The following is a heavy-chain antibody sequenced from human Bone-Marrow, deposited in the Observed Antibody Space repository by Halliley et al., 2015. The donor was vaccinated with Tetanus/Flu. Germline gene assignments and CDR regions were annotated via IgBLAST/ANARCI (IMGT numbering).Heavy chain of an antibody. CDR1: GASINSFY. J-gene: IGHJ4*02. Sequence: TLSLTCSVSGASINSFYWSWIRQPPRKSLEWIGYIYYSGSTSYNPSLKSRVTISVDTSKNQFSLNLISAIAADTAVDYCARNLQTGETYSCGRGSLVTVSS. D-gene: IGHD3-16*01. CDR2: IYYSGST. V-gene: IGHV4-59*01. CDR3: ARNLQTGETYS.